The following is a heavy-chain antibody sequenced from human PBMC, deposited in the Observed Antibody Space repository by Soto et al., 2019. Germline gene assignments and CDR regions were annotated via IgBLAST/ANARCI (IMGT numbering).Heavy chain of an antibody. D-gene: IGHD5-12*01. J-gene: IGHJ2*01. CDR1: GGSISSYY. CDR3: ARGNHRWLQLWYFDL. CDR2: IYYSGST. V-gene: IGHV4-59*01. Sequence: SETLSLTCTVSGGSISSYYWSWIRQPPGKGLEWIGYIYYSGSTKYNPSLKSRVTISVDTSKNQISLKLSSVTAEDTAVYYCARGNHRWLQLWYFDLWGRGTLVTVSS.